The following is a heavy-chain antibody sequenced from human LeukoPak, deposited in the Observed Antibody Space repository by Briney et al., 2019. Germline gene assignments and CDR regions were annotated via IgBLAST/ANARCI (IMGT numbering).Heavy chain of an antibody. CDR1: GYTFTGYY. Sequence: GASVKVSCKASGYTFTGYYMHWVRQAPGQGLEWMGWINPNSGGTNYAQKFQGRVTMTRDTSISTGYMELSRLRSDDTAVYYCARSSAVAAPYYFDYWGQGTLVTVSS. D-gene: IGHD6-19*01. V-gene: IGHV1-2*02. J-gene: IGHJ4*02. CDR2: INPNSGGT. CDR3: ARSSAVAAPYYFDY.